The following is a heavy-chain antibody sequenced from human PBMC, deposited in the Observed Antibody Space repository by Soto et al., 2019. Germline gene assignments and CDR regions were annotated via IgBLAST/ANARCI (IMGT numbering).Heavy chain of an antibody. D-gene: IGHD6-19*01. Sequence: SETLSLTCTVYGGSINSYYWSWIRQPPGKGLEWIGYIYYSGSTNYNPSKKSRATISVDTSKNQFTLKLSSVTAADTAVYYCARVPWQWLGGYAFDIWGQGTMVT. CDR3: ARVPWQWLGGYAFDI. CDR2: IYYSGST. V-gene: IGHV4-59*01. CDR1: GGSINSYY. J-gene: IGHJ3*02.